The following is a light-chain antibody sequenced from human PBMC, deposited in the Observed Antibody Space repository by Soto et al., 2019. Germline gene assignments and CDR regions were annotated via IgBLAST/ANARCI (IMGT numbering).Light chain of an antibody. Sequence: QSVLTQAPAVSGAPGQTVSIACTGGSTNIGAGYDVHWYQQLPGTAPKLLIYGNSNRPSGVPDRFSASKSGTSASLAITGLQAEDEADYYCQSYDNSLSALVFGTGTKVTVL. CDR1: STNIGAGYD. CDR3: QSYDNSLSALV. CDR2: GNS. V-gene: IGLV1-40*01. J-gene: IGLJ1*01.